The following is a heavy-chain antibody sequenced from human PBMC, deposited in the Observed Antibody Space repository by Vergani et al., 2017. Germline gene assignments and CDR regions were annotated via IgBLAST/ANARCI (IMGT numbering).Heavy chain of an antibody. V-gene: IGHV4-30-2*01. CDR1: GGSISSGGYS. CDR2: IYHSGST. J-gene: IGHJ4*02. D-gene: IGHD2-21*02. CDR3: ARGWYCGGDCYSPLDY. Sequence: QLQLQESGSGLVTPSQTLSLTCAVSGGSISSGGYSWSWIRQPPGKGLEWIGYIYHSGSTYYNPSLKSRVTISVDRSKNQFSLKLSSVTAADTAVYYCARGWYCGGDCYSPLDYWGQGTLVTVSS.